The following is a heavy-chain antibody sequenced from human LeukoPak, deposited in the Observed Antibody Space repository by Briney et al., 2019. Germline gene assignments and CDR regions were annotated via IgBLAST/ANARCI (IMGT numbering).Heavy chain of an antibody. CDR1: GGTFSSYA. Sequence: SVKVSCKASGGTFSSYAISWVRQAPGQGLEWMGGIIPIIGTANYAQKFQGRVTITADKSTSTAYMELSSLRSEDTAVYYCASGNIVVVPAAGVDNWFDPWGQGTLVTVSS. V-gene: IGHV1-69*06. CDR2: IIPIIGTA. D-gene: IGHD2-2*01. CDR3: ASGNIVVVPAAGVDNWFDP. J-gene: IGHJ5*02.